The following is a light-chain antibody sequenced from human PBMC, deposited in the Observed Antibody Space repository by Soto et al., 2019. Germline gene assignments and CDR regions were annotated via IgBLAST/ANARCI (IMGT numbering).Light chain of an antibody. CDR1: SSNIGAGYD. CDR2: GNS. Sequence: QSVVTEPPAVSGSPWQRVTISCTGSSSNIGAGYDVHWYQQLPGTAPKLLIHGNSNRPSGVPDRFSGSKSGTSASLAITGVQSEDEADYYCQSYDTRLSGYVFGTGTKVPV. V-gene: IGLV1-40*01. J-gene: IGLJ1*01. CDR3: QSYDTRLSGYV.